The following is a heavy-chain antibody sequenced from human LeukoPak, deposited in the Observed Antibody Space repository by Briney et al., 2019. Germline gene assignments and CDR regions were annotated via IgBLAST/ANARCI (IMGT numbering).Heavy chain of an antibody. CDR2: ISSSSSTI. J-gene: IGHJ4*02. Sequence: GGSLRLSCAASGFTFSSYSMNWVRQAPGKGLEWVSYISSSSSTIYYADSLKGRFTISRDNAKNSLYLQMNSLRDEDTAVYYCARAQTYYGSGSYLYWGQGTLVTVSS. V-gene: IGHV3-48*02. D-gene: IGHD3-10*01. CDR1: GFTFSSYS. CDR3: ARAQTYYGSGSYLY.